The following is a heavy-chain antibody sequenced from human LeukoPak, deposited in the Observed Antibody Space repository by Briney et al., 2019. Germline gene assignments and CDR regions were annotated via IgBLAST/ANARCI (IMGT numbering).Heavy chain of an antibody. Sequence: PGGSLRLSCAASGFTFSSKWMSWVRQAPGKGLEWVANIEQQDGSEKYYVDSVKSRFTISRDNAKNSLYLQMNSLRAEDTAVYYCAKYDFWSGYSFDFWGQGTLVSVSS. V-gene: IGHV3-7*01. J-gene: IGHJ4*02. CDR3: AKYDFWSGYSFDF. CDR2: IEQQDGSEK. D-gene: IGHD3-3*01. CDR1: GFTFSSKW.